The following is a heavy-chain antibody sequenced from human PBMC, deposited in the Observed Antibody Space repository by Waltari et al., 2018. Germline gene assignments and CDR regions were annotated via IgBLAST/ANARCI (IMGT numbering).Heavy chain of an antibody. J-gene: IGHJ4*02. Sequence: EVQLLESGGGLVQPGGSMRLSCAASGFTFSSYARSWVRQAPGEGLEWVSAISGSGGSTYYADSVKGRFTISRDNSKNTLYLQMNSLRAEDTAVYYCAKRPSYRLWIANWGQGTLVTVSS. CDR2: ISGSGGST. CDR3: AKRPSYRLWIAN. CDR1: GFTFSSYA. D-gene: IGHD2-21*01. V-gene: IGHV3-23*01.